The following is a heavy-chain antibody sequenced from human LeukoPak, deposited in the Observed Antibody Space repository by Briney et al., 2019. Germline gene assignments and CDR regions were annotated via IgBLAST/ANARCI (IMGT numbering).Heavy chain of an antibody. D-gene: IGHD5-12*01. CDR3: ARVRRVGGYSGYDPFDY. CDR1: GYTFTGYY. Sequence: GASVKVSCKASGYTFTGYYMHWVRQAPGQGLEWMGWINPNSGGTNYAQKFQGRVTMTRDTSISTAYMGLSRVRSDDTAVYYCARVRRVGGYSGYDPFDYWGQGTLVTVSS. V-gene: IGHV1-2*02. CDR2: INPNSGGT. J-gene: IGHJ4*02.